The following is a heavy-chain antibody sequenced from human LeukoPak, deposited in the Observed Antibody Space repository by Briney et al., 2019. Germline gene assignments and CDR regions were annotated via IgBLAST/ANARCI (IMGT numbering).Heavy chain of an antibody. Sequence: PSETLTLTYTVAGGSISSHDWSWIRQAPGKGLEWIGYIYYSGSTNYNPSLKSRVTISVDTSKNQFSLKLSSVTAADTAVYYCARGKSTYYYDSSGYYRSRPDAFDIWGQGTMVTVSS. CDR2: IYYSGST. J-gene: IGHJ3*02. V-gene: IGHV4-59*11. D-gene: IGHD3-22*01. CDR3: ARGKSTYYYDSSGYYRSRPDAFDI. CDR1: GGSISSHD.